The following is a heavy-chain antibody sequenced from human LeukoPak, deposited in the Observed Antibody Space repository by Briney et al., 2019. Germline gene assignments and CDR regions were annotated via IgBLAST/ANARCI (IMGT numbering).Heavy chain of an antibody. CDR2: INLNSGGT. CDR1: GYTFTGYY. V-gene: IGHV1-2*02. D-gene: IGHD2-8*01. CDR3: ARDSAEVYAIFDY. Sequence: ASVKVSCKASGYTFTGYYMHWVRQAPGQGLEWMGWINLNSGGTNYAQKFQGRVTMTRDTSISTAYMELSRLRSDDTAVYYCARDSAEVYAIFDYWGQGTLVTVSS. J-gene: IGHJ4*02.